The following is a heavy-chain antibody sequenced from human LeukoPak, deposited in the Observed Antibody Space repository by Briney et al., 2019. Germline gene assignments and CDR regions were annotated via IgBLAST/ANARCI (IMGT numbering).Heavy chain of an antibody. V-gene: IGHV1-18*01. D-gene: IGHD6-19*01. CDR2: ISAYNGNT. CDR1: GYTFTSYG. CDR3: AREAAVAGSSYYYYGMDV. Sequence: ASVKVSCKASGYTFTSYGISWVRQAPGQGLEWMGWISAYNGNTNYAQKLQGRVTMTTDTSTSTAYMELRSLRSDDTAVYYCAREAAVAGSSYYYYGMDVWGQGTTVTVSS. J-gene: IGHJ6*02.